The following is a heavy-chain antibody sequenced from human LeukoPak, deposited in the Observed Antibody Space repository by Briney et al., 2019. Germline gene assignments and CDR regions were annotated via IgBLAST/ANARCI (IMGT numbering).Heavy chain of an antibody. CDR3: ARGSGYYGSDYYGMDV. CDR1: GFTFSSYW. D-gene: IGHD3-10*01. V-gene: IGHV3-74*01. CDR2: INSDGSST. J-gene: IGHJ6*02. Sequence: GGSLRLSCAASGFTFSSYWMHWVRQAPGKGLVWVSRINSDGSSTSYAGSVKGRFTISRDNAKNTLYLQMNSLRAEDTAVYYCARGSGYYGSDYYGMDVWGQGTTVTVSS.